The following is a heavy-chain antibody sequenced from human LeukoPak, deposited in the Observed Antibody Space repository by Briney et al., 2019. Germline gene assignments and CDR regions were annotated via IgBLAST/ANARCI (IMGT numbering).Heavy chain of an antibody. J-gene: IGHJ4*02. CDR1: GYTFTTYD. CDR3: ARVAGSIDY. V-gene: IGHV1-8*03. CDR2: MNPKSGNT. D-gene: IGHD6-19*01. Sequence: GASVKVSCKASGYTFTTYDINWVRQATGQGLEWMGWMNPKSGNTGYAQNCQGRVTITRDTSISTAYMELSGLRSEDTAVYYCARVAGSIDYWGQGTLVTVSP.